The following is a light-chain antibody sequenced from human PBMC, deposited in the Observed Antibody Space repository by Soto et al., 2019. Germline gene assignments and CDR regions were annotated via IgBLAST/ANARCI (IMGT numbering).Light chain of an antibody. J-gene: IGKJ1*01. V-gene: IGKV1-5*01. Sequence: DIQMTQSPSTLSASVGDRVTITCRASQSISSWLAWYQQKPGKAPNLLIYGASSLQSGVPSRFSGSGSGTESTLTINSLQPDDFATYYCQQYNSDSGTFGQGTKVEIK. CDR2: GAS. CDR3: QQYNSDSGT. CDR1: QSISSW.